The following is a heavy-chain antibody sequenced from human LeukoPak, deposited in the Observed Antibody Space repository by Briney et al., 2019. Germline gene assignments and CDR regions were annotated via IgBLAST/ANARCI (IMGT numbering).Heavy chain of an antibody. J-gene: IGHJ6*03. D-gene: IGHD6-13*01. CDR1: GYTFTSYD. V-gene: IGHV1-8*01. CDR2: MNPNSGNT. Sequence: GASVKVSCKASGYTFTSYDINWVRQATGQGLEWMGWMNPNSGNTGYAQKFQGRVTMTRNTSISTAYMELSSLRSEDTAVYYCARVGWQQLSNYMDVWGKGTTVTVSS. CDR3: ARVGWQQLSNYMDV.